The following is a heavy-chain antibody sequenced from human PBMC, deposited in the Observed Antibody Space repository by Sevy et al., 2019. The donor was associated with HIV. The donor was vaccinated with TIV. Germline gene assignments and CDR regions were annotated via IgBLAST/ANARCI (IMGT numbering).Heavy chain of an antibody. CDR2: IYHSGSS. D-gene: IGHD2-15*01. V-gene: IGHV4-4*02. J-gene: IGHJ5*02. CDR3: ATGREIAVDIVFQNWFDP. CDR1: GGSISSNNW. Sequence: SETLSLTCAVSGGSISSNNWWSWVRQPPGKGLEWIGEIYHSGSSNYNPSLKSRVTISVDKSKNQFSLKLSSVTAADTAVYYCATGREIAVDIVFQNWFDPWGEGTLVTVSS.